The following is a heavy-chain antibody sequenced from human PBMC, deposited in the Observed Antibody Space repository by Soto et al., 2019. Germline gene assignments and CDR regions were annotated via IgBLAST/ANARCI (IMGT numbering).Heavy chain of an antibody. V-gene: IGHV4-30-4*01. Sequence: QVRLQESGPALVKPSQTLSLTCNVSGGPINSPDYYWTWIRQSPGKGLEWIGYLYLNGGPQYNPSLRTPISMSLDTSTKHFSLKMRSVTGADTAVYYCARGISKYSSWYEPHTWFDACGQGALVTVSS. CDR2: LYLNGGP. J-gene: IGHJ5*02. CDR1: GGPINSPDYY. D-gene: IGHD6-13*01. CDR3: ARGISKYSSWYEPHTWFDA.